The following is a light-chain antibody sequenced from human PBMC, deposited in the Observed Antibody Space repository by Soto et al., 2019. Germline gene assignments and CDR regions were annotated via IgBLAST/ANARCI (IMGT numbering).Light chain of an antibody. CDR3: QQYYSYPIT. J-gene: IGKJ5*01. CDR2: AAS. CDR1: QGISSY. V-gene: IGKV1-8*01. Sequence: AIRMTQSPSSFSASTGDRVTITCRASQGISSYLAWYQQKPGKAPKLLIYAASTLRSGVPSRFSGSGSGTDFNLTISCLQSEDFATYYCQQYYSYPITFGQGTRLEIK.